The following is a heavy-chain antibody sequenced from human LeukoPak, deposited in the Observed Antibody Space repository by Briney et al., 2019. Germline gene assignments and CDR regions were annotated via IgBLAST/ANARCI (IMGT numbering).Heavy chain of an antibody. Sequence: GRSLRLSCAASGFTFSSYAMHWVRQAPGKGLEWVAVISYDGSNKYYADSVKGRFTISRDNSKNTLYLQMNSLRADDTAIYYCVRDPSCSGGGCYYYYGMDVWGQGTTVTVSS. J-gene: IGHJ6*02. D-gene: IGHD2-15*01. V-gene: IGHV3-30-3*01. CDR3: VRDPSCSGGGCYYYYGMDV. CDR2: ISYDGSNK. CDR1: GFTFSSYA.